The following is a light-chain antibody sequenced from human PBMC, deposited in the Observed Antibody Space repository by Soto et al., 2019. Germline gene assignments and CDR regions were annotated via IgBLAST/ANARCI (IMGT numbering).Light chain of an antibody. CDR3: QQHDNWTPWT. J-gene: IGKJ1*01. V-gene: IGKV3-15*01. Sequence: EIVMTQSPATLSVSPGERATLSCRASQSVSTNLAWYQHKPGQAPRLLIYGASTRATGIPARFSGSGSGTEFTLTISSRQSEDFAVYYCQQHDNWTPWTFGQGTKVEIK. CDR1: QSVSTN. CDR2: GAS.